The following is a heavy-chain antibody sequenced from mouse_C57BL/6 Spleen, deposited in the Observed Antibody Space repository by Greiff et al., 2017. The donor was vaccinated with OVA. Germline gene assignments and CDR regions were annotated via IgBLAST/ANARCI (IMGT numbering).Heavy chain of an antibody. CDR1: GYTFTSYW. CDR3: ARGYGVYAMDY. CDR2: IYPSDSET. D-gene: IGHD1-1*01. Sequence: VQLQQPGAELVRPGSSVKLSCKASGYTFTSYWMDWVKQRPGQGLEWIGNIYPSDSETHYNQKFKDKATLTVDKSSSTAYMQLSSLTSEDSAVYYCARGYGVYAMDYWGQGTSVTVSS. J-gene: IGHJ4*01. V-gene: IGHV1-61*01.